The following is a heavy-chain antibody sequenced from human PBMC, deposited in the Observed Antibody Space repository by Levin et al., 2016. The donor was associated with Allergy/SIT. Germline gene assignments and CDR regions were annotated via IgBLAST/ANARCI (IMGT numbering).Heavy chain of an antibody. J-gene: IGHJ6*02. V-gene: IGHV3-53*01. D-gene: IGHD2-15*01. CDR2: IYSGGST. CDR1: GFTVSSNN. Sequence: GESLKISCAASGFTVSSNNMNWVRQAPGKGLEWVSVIYSGGSTYYADSVKGRFTISRDNSNNMLYLQMNSLRAEDTAVYYCARGCSGITCYGMDVWGQGTTVTVSS. CDR3: ARGCSGITCYGMDV.